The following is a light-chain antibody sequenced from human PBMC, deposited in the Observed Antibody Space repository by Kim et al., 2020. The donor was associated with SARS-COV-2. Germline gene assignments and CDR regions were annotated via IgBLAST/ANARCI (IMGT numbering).Light chain of an antibody. CDR1: QDINNY. CDR3: QQYDNLPFT. Sequence: ASRGNRVTITRRASQDINNYLNWEQQKAGKAPKLLILETSNVETGVPSRFSGSGSGTEFNFTMRSLQPEDIATYFCQQYDNLPFTFGRGTKVDIK. CDR2: ETS. V-gene: IGKV1-33*01. J-gene: IGKJ4*01.